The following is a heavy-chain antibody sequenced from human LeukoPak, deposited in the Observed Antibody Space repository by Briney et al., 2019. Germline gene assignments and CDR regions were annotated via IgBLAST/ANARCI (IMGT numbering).Heavy chain of an antibody. J-gene: IGHJ4*02. D-gene: IGHD6-6*01. CDR2: INAGNGNT. Sequence: GASVKVSCKASGHTFTSYAMHWVRQAPGQRLEWMGWINAGNGNTKYSQKFQGRVTITRDTSASTAYMELSSLRSKDTAVYYCARGAEYSSSYNLGYWGQGTLVTVSS. CDR1: GHTFTSYA. V-gene: IGHV1-3*01. CDR3: ARGAEYSSSYNLGY.